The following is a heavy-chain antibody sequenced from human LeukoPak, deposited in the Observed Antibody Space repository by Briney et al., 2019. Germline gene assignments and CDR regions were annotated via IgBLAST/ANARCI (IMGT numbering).Heavy chain of an antibody. J-gene: IGHJ3*02. CDR1: GFTFDDYA. D-gene: IGHD5-18*01. CDR3: AKVRLGYGLGARDAFDI. V-gene: IGHV3-9*01. CDR2: ISWNSGSI. Sequence: GRSLRLSCAASGFTFDDYAMHWVRQAPGKGLEWVSGISWNSGSIGYADSVKGRFTISRDNAKNSLYLQMNSLRAEDTALYHCAKVRLGYGLGARDAFDIWGQGTMVTVSS.